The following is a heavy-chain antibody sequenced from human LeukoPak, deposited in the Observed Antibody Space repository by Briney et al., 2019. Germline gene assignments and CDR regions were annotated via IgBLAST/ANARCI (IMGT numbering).Heavy chain of an antibody. CDR3: ARDLSSTSNWEFDY. CDR1: LYTFIDYF. D-gene: IGHD7-27*01. J-gene: IGHJ4*02. CDR2: LNPNNGDT. Sequence: ASVKVSCNTSLYTFIDYFIHWVRQAPGQGLEWMGRLNPNNGDTYYAQDFQGRVTITRDTSISTAYMELSRLTSDDTAVYYCARDLSSTSNWEFDYWGQGTLVTVSS. V-gene: IGHV1-2*06.